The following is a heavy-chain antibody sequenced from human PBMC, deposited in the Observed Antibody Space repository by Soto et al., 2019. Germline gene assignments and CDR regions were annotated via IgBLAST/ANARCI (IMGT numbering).Heavy chain of an antibody. Sequence: QVQLQQWGAGLVKPSETLSLSCAVSGQSFSGHSWAWIRQPPGKGLEWIGEINESGSTYYNPSLKGRVTISTATSKNQFSLKLSSVSAADTAAYCCARGSGIVALPGELEDVNYDYWGQGTLVNVSS. V-gene: IGHV4-34*01. J-gene: IGHJ4*02. CDR2: INESGST. CDR1: GQSFSGHS. D-gene: IGHD1-1*01. CDR3: ARGSGIVALPGELEDVNYDY.